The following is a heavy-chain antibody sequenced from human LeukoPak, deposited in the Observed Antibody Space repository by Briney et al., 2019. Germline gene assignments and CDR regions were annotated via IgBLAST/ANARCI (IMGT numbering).Heavy chain of an antibody. V-gene: IGHV1-18*01. CDR3: ASDIVVVPAAGQLDFDY. D-gene: IGHD2-2*01. CDR2: ISAYNGNT. CDR1: GYTFTSYG. J-gene: IGHJ4*02. Sequence: GASVKVSCKASGYTFTSYGISWVRQAPGQGLEWMGWISAYNGNTNYAQKLQGRVTMTTDTSTSTAYMELRSLRSDDTAVYYCASDIVVVPAAGQLDFDYWGQGTLVTVSS.